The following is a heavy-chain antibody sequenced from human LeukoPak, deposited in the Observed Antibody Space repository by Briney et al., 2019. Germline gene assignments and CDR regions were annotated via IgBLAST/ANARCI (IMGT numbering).Heavy chain of an antibody. CDR1: GGSFSGYY. D-gene: IGHD3-22*01. Sequence: PSETLSLTCAVYGGSFSGYYWGWVRQPPGKALEWIGNIFYSGSTYYSPSLKSRVTISLDTSRNQFSLKLNPVTAADTAVYYCAKSNGYGLIDIWGQGTMVTVSS. J-gene: IGHJ3*02. CDR3: AKSNGYGLIDI. V-gene: IGHV4-34*12. CDR2: IFYSGST.